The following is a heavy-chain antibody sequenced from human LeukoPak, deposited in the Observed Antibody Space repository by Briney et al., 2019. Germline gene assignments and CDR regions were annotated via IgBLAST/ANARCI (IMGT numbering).Heavy chain of an antibody. J-gene: IGHJ4*02. D-gene: IGHD6-19*01. Sequence: GGSLRLTCAASGFTFSSYAMHWVRQAPGKGLEWVAVISYDGSNKYYADSVKGRFTISRDNSKNTLYLQMNSLRAEDTAVYYCARVGTSGWYADYYFDYEGQLTLVTVSS. V-gene: IGHV3-30*04. CDR3: ARVGTSGWYADYYFDY. CDR1: GFTFSSYA. CDR2: ISYDGSNK.